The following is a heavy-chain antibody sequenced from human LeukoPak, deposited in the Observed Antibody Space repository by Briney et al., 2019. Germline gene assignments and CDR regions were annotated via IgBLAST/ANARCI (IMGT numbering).Heavy chain of an antibody. V-gene: IGHV3-15*01. Sequence: GGSLRLSCAASGFTFSNAWMSWVRQTPGKGLEWVGRIKSKTDGGTTDYAAPVKGRSTISRDDSKNTLYLQMNSLKTEDTAVYYCTSAQYGSGSPWGQGTLVAVSS. D-gene: IGHD3-10*01. CDR2: IKSKTDGGTT. CDR3: TSAQYGSGSP. CDR1: GFTFSNAW. J-gene: IGHJ5*02.